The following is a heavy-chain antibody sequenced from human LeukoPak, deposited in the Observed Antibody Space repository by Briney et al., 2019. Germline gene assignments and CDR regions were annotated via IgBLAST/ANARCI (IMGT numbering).Heavy chain of an antibody. D-gene: IGHD5-18*01. V-gene: IGHV3-21*01. CDR1: GFTISSYS. Sequence: GGSLRLYCAASGFTISSYSMNWVRQAPGKGPEWVSSISISSSYIYYADSVKGRFTISRDNAKNSLYLQMNSLRAEDTAVYYCARDTAMVNSLEYWGQGTLVTVSS. CDR3: ARDTAMVNSLEY. J-gene: IGHJ4*02. CDR2: ISISSSYI.